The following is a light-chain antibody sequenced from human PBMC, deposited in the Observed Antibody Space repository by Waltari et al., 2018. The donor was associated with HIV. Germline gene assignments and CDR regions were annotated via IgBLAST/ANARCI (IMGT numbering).Light chain of an antibody. CDR2: AAS. CDR1: QAISNY. J-gene: IGKJ1*01. Sequence: DIQMTQSPSSLSASVGDRVTITCRASQAISNYLNWYQQKPGQAPKLLIYAASTLHGGGPSRFSGSGSGTEFTLTISSLQPEDFAIYYCQQSYTTPRTFGQGTKVDIK. CDR3: QQSYTTPRT. V-gene: IGKV1-39*01.